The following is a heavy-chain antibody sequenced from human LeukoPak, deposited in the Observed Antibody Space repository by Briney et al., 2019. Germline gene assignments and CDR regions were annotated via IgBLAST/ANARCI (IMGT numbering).Heavy chain of an antibody. CDR3: ARDGTTLDAFDI. D-gene: IGHD1-7*01. J-gene: IGHJ3*02. Sequence: GRSLRLSCAASGFTFSSYAMHWVRQAPGKGLEWVAGISYDGSNKYYADSVKGRFTISRDNSKNTLYLQMNSLRAEDTAVYYCARDGTTLDAFDIWGQGTMVTVSS. CDR2: ISYDGSNK. V-gene: IGHV3-30-3*01. CDR1: GFTFSSYA.